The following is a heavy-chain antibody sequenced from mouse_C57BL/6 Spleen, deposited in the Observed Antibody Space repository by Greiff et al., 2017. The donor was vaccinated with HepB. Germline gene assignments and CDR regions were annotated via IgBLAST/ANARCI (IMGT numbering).Heavy chain of an antibody. J-gene: IGHJ2*01. CDR1: GFSFNTYA. D-gene: IGHD1-1*01. CDR2: IRSKSNNYAT. Sequence: EVQRVESGGGLVQPKGSLKLSCAASGFSFNTYAMNWVRQAPGKGLEWVARIRSKSNNYATYYADSVKDRFTISRDDSESMLYLQMNNLKTEDTAMYYCVRSPLRRGYFDYWGQGTTLTVSS. V-gene: IGHV10-1*01. CDR3: VRSPLRRGYFDY.